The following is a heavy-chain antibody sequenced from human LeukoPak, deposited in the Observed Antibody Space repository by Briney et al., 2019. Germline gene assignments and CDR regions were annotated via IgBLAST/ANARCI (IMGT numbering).Heavy chain of an antibody. V-gene: IGHV3-21*01. Sequence: GGSLRPPCTVSGFALRCDTMEWGCRAPGQGLEWVSAITSSSSDIYYTDSVKGRFTISRDYTKNSLYLQMHSLRAEDTDEYCWEREYGRSSGAFDTCGQGTMVTVSS. CDR1: GFALRCDT. CDR2: ITSSSSDI. D-gene: IGHD6-6*01. J-gene: IGHJ3*02. CDR3: EREYGRSSGAFDT.